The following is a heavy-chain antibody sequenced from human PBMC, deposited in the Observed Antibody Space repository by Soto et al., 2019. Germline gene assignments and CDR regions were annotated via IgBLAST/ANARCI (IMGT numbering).Heavy chain of an antibody. CDR2: ISGSGGST. CDR3: AKGDCSSTSCYFFPVDY. J-gene: IGHJ4*02. V-gene: IGHV3-23*01. Sequence: EVQLLESGGGLVQPGGSLRLSCAASGFTFSSYAMSWVRQAPGKGLEWVSAISGSGGSTYYADSVKGRFTISRDNSKNTLYLQMNSLRAEDTAVYYCAKGDCSSTSCYFFPVDYWGQGTLFTVSS. D-gene: IGHD2-2*01. CDR1: GFTFSSYA.